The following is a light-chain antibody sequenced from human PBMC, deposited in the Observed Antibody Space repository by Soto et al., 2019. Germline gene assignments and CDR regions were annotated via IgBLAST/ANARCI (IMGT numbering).Light chain of an antibody. J-gene: IGKJ4*01. CDR3: LQRSNWPLT. Sequence: EIVLTQSPATLSLSPGERATLSCRASQSVSSYLAWYKQKPGQAPRLLIYDASNRATGIPARFSGSRSGTDFTLTISSLEPEDFAVYYCLQRSNWPLTFGGGKKVEIK. CDR2: DAS. CDR1: QSVSSY. V-gene: IGKV3-11*01.